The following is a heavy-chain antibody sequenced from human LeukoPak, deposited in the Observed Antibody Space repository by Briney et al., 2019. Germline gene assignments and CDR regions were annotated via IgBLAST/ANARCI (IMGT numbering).Heavy chain of an antibody. CDR1: GFTLSSYE. Sequence: GGSLRLSCAASGFTLSSYEINWVRQAPGKGLEWVSYISSSGSGIQYADSVKGRFTISRDNAKDSLYLQMNSLRDDDTAVYYCARGLSSGWYLCAFDIWGQGTMVAVSS. D-gene: IGHD6-19*01. J-gene: IGHJ3*02. CDR3: ARGLSSGWYLCAFDI. V-gene: IGHV3-48*03. CDR2: ISSSGSGI.